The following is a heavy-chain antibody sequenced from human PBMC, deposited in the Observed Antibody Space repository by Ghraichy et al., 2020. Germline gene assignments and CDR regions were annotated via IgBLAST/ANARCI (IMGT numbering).Heavy chain of an antibody. D-gene: IGHD1-26*01. CDR3: ARASGSYYPTDY. Sequence: SETLSLTCAVYGGSFSGYYWSWIRQPPGKGLEWIGEINHSGNTNYNPSLKSRVTMSVDTSQNQFSLMLSSVTAADTAVYYCARASGSYYPTDYWGQGTLVTVSS. CDR1: GGSFSGYY. V-gene: IGHV4-34*01. CDR2: INHSGNT. J-gene: IGHJ4*02.